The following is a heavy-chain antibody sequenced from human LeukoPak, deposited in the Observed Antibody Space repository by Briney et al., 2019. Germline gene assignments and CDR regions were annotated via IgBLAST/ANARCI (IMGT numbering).Heavy chain of an antibody. J-gene: IGHJ3*01. CDR3: ARLGLRYNWNPEYAFDV. D-gene: IGHD1-20*01. CDR2: IYYSGST. V-gene: IGHV4-59*08. CDR1: GGSISSYY. Sequence: SETLSLTCTVSGGSISSYYWSWIRQPPGKGLEWIGYIYYSGSTYSNPSLKSRVTISVDASKIHFSLKLSSVTAADTAVYYCARLGLRYNWNPEYAFDVWGQGTMVTVSS.